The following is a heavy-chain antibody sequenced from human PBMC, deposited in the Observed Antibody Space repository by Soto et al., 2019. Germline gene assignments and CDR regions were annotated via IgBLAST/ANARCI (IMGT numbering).Heavy chain of an antibody. J-gene: IGHJ6*02. CDR3: AKDTNYYYDTRGQPDAMDV. CDR2: LSAPGVTT. CDR1: GFVFSSYA. V-gene: IGHV3-23*01. D-gene: IGHD3-22*01. Sequence: PGGSLRLSCAASGFVFSSYAMTWVRQAPGKGLEWVSTLSAPGVTTYYADSVQGRFTISRDNSKNTLYLLMDSLRAEDTAVYYCAKDTNYYYDTRGQPDAMDVWGQGTTVTVSS.